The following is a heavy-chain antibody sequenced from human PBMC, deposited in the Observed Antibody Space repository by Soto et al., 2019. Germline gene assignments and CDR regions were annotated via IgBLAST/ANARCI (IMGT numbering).Heavy chain of an antibody. J-gene: IGHJ6*02. CDR3: ATAIDQQLVLGEYYYYYYGMDV. Sequence: ASVKVSCKVSGYTLTELSMHWVRQAPGKGLEWMGGFDPEDGETIYAQKFQGRVTMTEDTSTDTAYMELSSLRSEDTAVYYCATAIDQQLVLGEYYYYYYGMDVWGQGTTVTVSS. V-gene: IGHV1-24*01. D-gene: IGHD6-13*01. CDR2: FDPEDGET. CDR1: GYTLTELS.